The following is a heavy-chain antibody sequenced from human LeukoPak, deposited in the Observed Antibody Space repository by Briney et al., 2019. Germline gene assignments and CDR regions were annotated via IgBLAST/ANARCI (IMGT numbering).Heavy chain of an antibody. CDR1: GDSISSSIYY. Sequence: SETLSLTCTVSGDSISSSIYYWGWIRQPPGKGLEWIGCIYYNGYTYYNPSLKSRVTISVDTSKNQFSLKLSSVTAADTAVYYCARLSGYSSGHYYSDYWGQGTLVTVSS. D-gene: IGHD3-22*01. CDR3: ARLSGYSSGHYYSDY. V-gene: IGHV4-39*07. J-gene: IGHJ4*02. CDR2: IYYNGYT.